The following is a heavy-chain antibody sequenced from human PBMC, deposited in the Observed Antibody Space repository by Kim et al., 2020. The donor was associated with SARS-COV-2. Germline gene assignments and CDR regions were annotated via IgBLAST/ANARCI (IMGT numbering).Heavy chain of an antibody. D-gene: IGHD5-12*01. CDR1: GFTFSNYY. CDR2: IGPNGDAT. CDR3: VRGYNFAYDF. V-gene: IGHV3-64*01. J-gene: IGHJ4*01. Sequence: GGSLRLSCAASGFTFSNYYMHWVRQAPGKGLEFVAAIGPNGDATYYANSVKGRFTISRDNSKNALWLQVGRLGPEDMAIYYCVRGYNFAYDFWGQGNLVT.